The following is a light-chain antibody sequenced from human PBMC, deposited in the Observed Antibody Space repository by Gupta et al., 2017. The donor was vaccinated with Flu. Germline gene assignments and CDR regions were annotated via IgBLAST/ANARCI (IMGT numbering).Light chain of an antibody. CDR3: QAYDSSRSGSV. CDR2: GNS. CDR1: SSNIGAGYD. V-gene: IGLV1-40*01. J-gene: IGLJ2*01. Sequence: QSVLTQPPSVSGSPGQRVTISCPGSSSNIGAGYDVHWYQQLPGTAPKLLLYGNSNRPSGVPDRFSGSKSGTSAALAITGLQAEDEADYYCQAYDSSRSGSVFGGGTKLTVL.